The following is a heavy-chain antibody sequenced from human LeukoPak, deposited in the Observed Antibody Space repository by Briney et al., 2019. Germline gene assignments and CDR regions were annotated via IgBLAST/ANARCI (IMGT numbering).Heavy chain of an antibody. CDR3: ATAPTGGAHPSY. V-gene: IGHV1-18*01. CDR2: ISAYNGNT. CDR1: GYTFTSYG. J-gene: IGHJ4*02. Sequence: ASVKVSCKASGYTFTSYGISWVRQAPGQGLEWMGWISAYNGNTNYAQKLQGRVTMTTDTSTSTAYMELRSLRSEDTAVYYCATAPTGGAHPSYSGQGTLVTVSS. D-gene: IGHD3-16*01.